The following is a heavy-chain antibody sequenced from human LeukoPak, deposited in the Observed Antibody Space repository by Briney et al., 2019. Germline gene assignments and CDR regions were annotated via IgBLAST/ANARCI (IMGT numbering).Heavy chain of an antibody. Sequence: GGSLRLSCAASGFTFSSYAMSWVRQAPGKGLEWVSAISGGGGSTYYADSVKGRFTISRDNSKNALYLQMNSLRAEDTAVYYCAKGWQGGATHAYDYWGQGILVTVSS. CDR3: AKGWQGGATHAYDY. CDR1: GFTFSSYA. D-gene: IGHD1-26*01. V-gene: IGHV3-23*01. CDR2: ISGGGGST. J-gene: IGHJ4*02.